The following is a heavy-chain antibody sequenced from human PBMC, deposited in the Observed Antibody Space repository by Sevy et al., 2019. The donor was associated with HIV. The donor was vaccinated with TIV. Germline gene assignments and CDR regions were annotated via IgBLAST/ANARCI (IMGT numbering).Heavy chain of an antibody. CDR1: GFTFSSYA. CDR3: ASLAAAAAAFDI. D-gene: IGHD6-13*01. Sequence: GGSLRLSCAASGFTFSSYAMHWVRQAPGKGLEWVAVISYDGSNKYYADSVKGRFTISRDNSKNTLYLQMNSLRAEDTAVYYCASLAAAAAAFDIWGQGTMATVSS. J-gene: IGHJ3*02. V-gene: IGHV3-30-3*01. CDR2: ISYDGSNK.